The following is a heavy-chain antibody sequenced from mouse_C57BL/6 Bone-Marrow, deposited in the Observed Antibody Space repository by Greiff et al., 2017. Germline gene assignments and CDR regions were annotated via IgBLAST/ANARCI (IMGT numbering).Heavy chain of an antibody. CDR3: TTWCHYNGSCSFV. CDR2: IDPENGDT. Sequence: VQLQQSGAELVRPGASVKLSCTASGFNIKDDYMHWVKQRPEQGLEWIGWIDPENGDTKYASKFQGKATITAETSSNTAYLQLSSLTSEDTAVYYCTTWCHYNGSCSFVWGTGPAVIVSS. V-gene: IGHV14-4*01. D-gene: IGHD1-1*01. J-gene: IGHJ1*03. CDR1: GFNIKDDY.